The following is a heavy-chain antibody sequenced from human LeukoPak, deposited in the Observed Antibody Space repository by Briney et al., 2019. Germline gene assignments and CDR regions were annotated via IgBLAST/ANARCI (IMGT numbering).Heavy chain of an antibody. J-gene: IGHJ5*02. CDR2: ISSSSSYI. V-gene: IGHV3-21*04. CDR1: GFTFSSYS. CDR3: ARDWKDVRGVKGWFDP. Sequence: GGSLRLSCAASGFTFSSYSMNWVRQAPGKGLEWVSSISSSSSYIYYADSVKGRFTISRDNAKNSLYLQMNSLRAEDTAVYYCARDWKDVRGVKGWFDPWGQGTLVTVSS. D-gene: IGHD3-10*01.